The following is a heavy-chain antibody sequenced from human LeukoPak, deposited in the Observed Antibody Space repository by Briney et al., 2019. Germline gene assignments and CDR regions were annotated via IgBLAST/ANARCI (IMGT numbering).Heavy chain of an antibody. V-gene: IGHV3-21*01. CDR3: ARDAIVATIPNDY. J-gene: IGHJ4*02. Sequence: GGSLRLSCAASGLAFSDYWMSWVRQAPGKGLEWVSSISSSSSYIYYADSVKGRFTISRDNAKNSLYLQMNSLRAEDTAVYYCARDAIVATIPNDYWGQGTLVTVSS. CDR1: GLAFSDYW. D-gene: IGHD5-12*01. CDR2: ISSSSSYI.